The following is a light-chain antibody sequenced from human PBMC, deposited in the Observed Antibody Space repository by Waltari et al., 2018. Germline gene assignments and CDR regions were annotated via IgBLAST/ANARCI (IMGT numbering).Light chain of an antibody. Sequence: DIQMTQSPSTLSASVGARVTITCRASQNINTWLAWYQQKPGKAPKLLIYETSTLEGGVPSRFSGCGPGTHFTLTISSLRPDDFGTYYCQQYKTFYSFGQGTKL. V-gene: IGKV1-5*03. CDR3: QQYKTFYS. J-gene: IGKJ2*01. CDR1: QNINTW. CDR2: ETS.